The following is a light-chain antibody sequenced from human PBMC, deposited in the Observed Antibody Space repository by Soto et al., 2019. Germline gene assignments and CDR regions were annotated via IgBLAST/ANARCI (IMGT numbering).Light chain of an antibody. CDR1: SSDVGGYNF. Sequence: QSALTQPASVSGSPGQSITISCTGTSSDVGGYNFVSWYQHHPGKAPKLIIHDVSSRPSGVSTRFSASKSGNTASLTISGLQAEDEADYSCSSYATSRTHVAFGGGTKVTVL. CDR2: DVS. V-gene: IGLV2-14*01. J-gene: IGLJ2*01. CDR3: SSYATSRTHVA.